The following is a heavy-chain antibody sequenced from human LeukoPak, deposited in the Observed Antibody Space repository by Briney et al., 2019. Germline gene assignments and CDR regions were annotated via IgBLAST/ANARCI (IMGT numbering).Heavy chain of an antibody. Sequence: SETLSLTCAVYGGSFSGYYWSWIRRPPGKGLEWIGEINHSGSTNYNPSLKSRVTISVDTSKNQFSLKLSSVTAADTAVYYCARDYYYDSSGYSLWGQGTLVTVSS. V-gene: IGHV4-34*01. CDR1: GGSFSGYY. J-gene: IGHJ4*02. D-gene: IGHD3-22*01. CDR2: INHSGST. CDR3: ARDYYYDSSGYSL.